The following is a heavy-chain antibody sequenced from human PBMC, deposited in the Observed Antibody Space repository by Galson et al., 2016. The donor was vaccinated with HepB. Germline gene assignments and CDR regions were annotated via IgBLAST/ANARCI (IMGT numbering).Heavy chain of an antibody. CDR2: IHYSGST. D-gene: IGHD5-24*01. CDR3: ARVDDYNPGALDI. Sequence: ETLSLTCTVSGGPLNNYYWSWIRQPPGKGLDWIGNIHYSGSTVYNSSLKSRVTISLDTSKHQFSLKLTSVTAADTGVYYCARVDDYNPGALDIWGQGTLVTVSS. V-gene: IGHV4-59*12. J-gene: IGHJ3*02. CDR1: GGPLNNYY.